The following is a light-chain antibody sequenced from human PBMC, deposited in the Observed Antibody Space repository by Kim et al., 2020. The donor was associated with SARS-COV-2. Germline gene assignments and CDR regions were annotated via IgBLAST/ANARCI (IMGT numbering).Light chain of an antibody. CDR3: SSYTNFRTVV. CDR2: DGN. Sequence: GQSITISCIGTSSDVGGNTYVSWYQKNPGKAPKLIVYDGNNRPLGISDRFSGSKFGDTAFLTISGLQAEDEGDYFCSSYTNFRTVVFGGGTQLTVL. V-gene: IGLV2-14*03. CDR1: SSDVGGNTY. J-gene: IGLJ2*01.